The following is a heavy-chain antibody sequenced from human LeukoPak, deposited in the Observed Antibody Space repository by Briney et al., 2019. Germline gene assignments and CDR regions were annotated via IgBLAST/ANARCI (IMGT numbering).Heavy chain of an antibody. D-gene: IGHD2-8*02. CDR1: GFTFRGYA. V-gene: IGHV3-23*01. Sequence: GGSLRLSCAASGFTFRGYAMAWVRRAPGKGLEWVSTITDSGDVTYYTDSVKGRFTISRDNSKNTLYLQMHSLTAEDTALYFCAKGQTGAPSFYYFFYLDGWGKGSTVIVSS. CDR2: ITDSGDVT. J-gene: IGHJ6*03. CDR3: AKGQTGAPSFYYFFYLDG.